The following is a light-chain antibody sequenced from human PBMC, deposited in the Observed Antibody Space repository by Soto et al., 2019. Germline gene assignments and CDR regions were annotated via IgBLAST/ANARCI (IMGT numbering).Light chain of an antibody. V-gene: IGLV2-14*03. CDR2: DVT. CDR3: CSYAGSSTPVV. CDR1: SSDVGGYNF. Sequence: QSALTQPASVSGSPGQSITISCTGTSSDVGGYNFVSWYQQHPGKAPRLMIYDVTIRPSGVSNRFSGSRSGNTASLTISGLQAEDEANYYCCSYAGSSTPVVFGGGTKVTVL. J-gene: IGLJ2*01.